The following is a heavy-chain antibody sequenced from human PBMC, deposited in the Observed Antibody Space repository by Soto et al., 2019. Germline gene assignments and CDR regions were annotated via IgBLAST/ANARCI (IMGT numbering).Heavy chain of an antibody. CDR3: ARGSQVATINNNWFDP. CDR2: IIPIFGTA. Sequence: GASVKVSCKASGGTFSSYAISWVRQAPGQGLEWMGGIIPIFGTANYAQKFQGRVTITADESTSTAYMELSSLRSEDTAVYYCARGSQVATINNNWFDPWGQGTLVTVSS. D-gene: IGHD5-12*01. V-gene: IGHV1-69*13. CDR1: GGTFSSYA. J-gene: IGHJ5*02.